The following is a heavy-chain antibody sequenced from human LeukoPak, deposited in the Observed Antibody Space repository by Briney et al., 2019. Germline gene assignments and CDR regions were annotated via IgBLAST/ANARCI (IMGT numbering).Heavy chain of an antibody. D-gene: IGHD2-2*01. J-gene: IGHJ4*02. CDR3: ARGAVVPAALDY. Sequence: SSETLSLTCAVYGVSFSGYYWSWIRQPPGKGLEWIGEINHSGSTNYNPSLKSRVTISVDTSKNQFSLKLSSVTAADTAVYYCARGAVVPAALDYWGQGTLVTVSS. CDR2: INHSGST. V-gene: IGHV4-34*01. CDR1: GVSFSGYY.